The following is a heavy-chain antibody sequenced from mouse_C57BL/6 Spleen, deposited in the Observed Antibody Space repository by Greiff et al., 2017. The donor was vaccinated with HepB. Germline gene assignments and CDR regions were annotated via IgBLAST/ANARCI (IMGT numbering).Heavy chain of an antibody. V-gene: IGHV2-6*01. Sequence: VQLKESGPGLVAPSQSLSITCTVSGFSFTSYGVDWVRQSPGKGLEWLGVIWGVGSTNYNSALKSRLSISKDNSKSQVFLKMNSLQTDDTAMYYCASLYYGNGSWFAYWGQGTLVTVSA. CDR2: IWGVGST. D-gene: IGHD2-1*01. CDR3: ASLYYGNGSWFAY. J-gene: IGHJ3*01. CDR1: GFSFTSYG.